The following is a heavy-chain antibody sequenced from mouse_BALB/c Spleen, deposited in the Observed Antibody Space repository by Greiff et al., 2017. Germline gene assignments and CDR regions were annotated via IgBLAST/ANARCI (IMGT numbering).Heavy chain of an antibody. J-gene: IGHJ2*01. Sequence: DVMLVESGGGLVQPGGSLKLSCAASGFTFSSYTMSWVRQTPEKRLEWVAYISNGGGSTYYPDTVKGRFTISRDNAKNTLYLQMSSLKSEDTAMYYCARRGNYVNYFDYWGQGTTLTVSS. V-gene: IGHV5-12-2*01. D-gene: IGHD2-1*01. CDR2: ISNGGGST. CDR1: GFTFSSYT. CDR3: ARRGNYVNYFDY.